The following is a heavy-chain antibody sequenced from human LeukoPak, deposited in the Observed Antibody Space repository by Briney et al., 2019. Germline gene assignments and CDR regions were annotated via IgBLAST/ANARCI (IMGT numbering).Heavy chain of an antibody. D-gene: IGHD1-1*01. CDR3: ANEMNWSFGY. CDR1: GFTFSHYW. Sequence: PGGSLRLSCAASGFTFSHYWMSWVRQAPGKGLGWVATIKPDGSYNDYVDSVKGRFTISRDNAKNSLSLQMSSLRAEDTAVYYCANEMNWSFGYWGQGTLVTVSS. J-gene: IGHJ4*01. CDR2: IKPDGSYN. V-gene: IGHV3-7*02.